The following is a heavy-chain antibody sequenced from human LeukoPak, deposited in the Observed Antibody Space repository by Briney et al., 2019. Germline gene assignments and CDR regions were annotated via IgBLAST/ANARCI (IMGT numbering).Heavy chain of an antibody. CDR1: GFTFSGYF. D-gene: IGHD2-21*02. CDR2: IDSSGTI. J-gene: IGHJ4*02. V-gene: IGHV3-11*04. Sequence: GGSLRLSCAASGFTFSGYFMSWIRQGPGKGLEWVSHIDSSGTIYYADSVKGRATISRDNAKNSLYLQMNSLRAEDTAVYYCAGPAYCGGNCYYFPDYWGQGTLVTVSS. CDR3: AGPAYCGGNCYYFPDY.